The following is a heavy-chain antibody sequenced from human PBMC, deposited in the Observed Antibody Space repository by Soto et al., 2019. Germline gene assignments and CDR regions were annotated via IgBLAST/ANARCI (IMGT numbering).Heavy chain of an antibody. CDR1: GGSIGSSTYY. Sequence: TSETLSLTCTVSGGSIGSSTYYWSWIRQPPGKGLEWIGSVYHTGTTYYNPSLKSPVTISVDTSKNQFSLKLTSVTAADTAVYYCARPHYSSSSHFDYWGQGTLVTVSS. CDR2: VYHTGTT. CDR3: ARPHYSSSSHFDY. D-gene: IGHD6-6*01. V-gene: IGHV4-39*01. J-gene: IGHJ4*02.